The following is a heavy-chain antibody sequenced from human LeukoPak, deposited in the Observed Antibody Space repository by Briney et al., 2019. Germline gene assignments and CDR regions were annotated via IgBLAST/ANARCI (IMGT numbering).Heavy chain of an antibody. CDR3: ARAPLGYCSGGSCARFDY. V-gene: IGHV1-2*02. D-gene: IGHD2-15*01. Sequence: GASVKVSCKASGYTFTGYYMHWVRQAPGQGLEWMGWMNPNSGGTNYAQKFQGRVTMTRDTSISTAYMELSRLRSDDTAVYYCARAPLGYCSGGSCARFDYWGQGTLVTVSS. CDR2: MNPNSGGT. J-gene: IGHJ4*02. CDR1: GYTFTGYY.